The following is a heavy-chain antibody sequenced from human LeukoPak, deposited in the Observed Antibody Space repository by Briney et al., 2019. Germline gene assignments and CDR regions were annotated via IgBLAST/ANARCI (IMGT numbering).Heavy chain of an antibody. CDR2: RFSSGIT. J-gene: IGHJ6*03. D-gene: IGHD6-13*01. Sequence: SETLSLTCTVSGGSISMYYWSWIRQPAGKGPEWIGRRFSSGITNYNPSLKSRVSMSVDSSKNQFSLKLTSVTAADTAVYYCARDAYGSSMDVWGKGTTVTVSS. CDR1: GGSISMYY. CDR3: ARDAYGSSMDV. V-gene: IGHV4-4*07.